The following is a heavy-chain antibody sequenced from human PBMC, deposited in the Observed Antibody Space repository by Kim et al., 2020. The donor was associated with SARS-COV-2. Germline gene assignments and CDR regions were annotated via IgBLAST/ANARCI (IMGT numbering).Heavy chain of an antibody. CDR3: ARGRELLWFGELFHNWFDP. V-gene: IGHV4-34*01. CDR1: GGSFSGYY. D-gene: IGHD3-10*01. J-gene: IGHJ5*02. CDR2: INHSGST. Sequence: SETLSLTCAVYGGSFSGYYWSWIRQPPGKGLEWIGEINHSGSTNYNPSLKSRVTISVDTSKNQFSLKLSSVTAADTAVYYCARGRELLWFGELFHNWFDPWGQGTLVTVSS.